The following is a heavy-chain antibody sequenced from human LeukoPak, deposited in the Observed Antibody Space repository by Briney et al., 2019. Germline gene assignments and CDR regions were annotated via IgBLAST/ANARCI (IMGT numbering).Heavy chain of an antibody. D-gene: IGHD3-22*01. CDR1: GGSISSYY. Sequence: PSETLSLTCTVSGGSISSYYWSWIRQPPGKGLEWIGYIHYTGSTNYNPSLKSRVTISVHTSKNQFSLKLSSVTAADTAVYYCAREAFSSGYYDDYWGQGTLVTVSS. CDR2: IHYTGST. V-gene: IGHV4-59*01. CDR3: AREAFSSGYYDDY. J-gene: IGHJ4*02.